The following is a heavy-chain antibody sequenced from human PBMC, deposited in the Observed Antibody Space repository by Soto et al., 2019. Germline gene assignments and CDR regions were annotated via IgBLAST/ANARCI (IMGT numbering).Heavy chain of an antibody. V-gene: IGHV1-69*13. CDR3: AGSILTGYSPYYFDD. D-gene: IGHD3-9*01. CDR1: GGTFSSYA. J-gene: IGHJ4*02. Sequence: SVKVSCKASGGTFSSYAISWVRQAPGQGLEWMGGIIPIFGTANYAQKFQGRVTITADESTSTAYMELSSLRSEDTAVYYCAGSILTGYSPYYFDDWGQGTLVTVSS. CDR2: IIPIFGTA.